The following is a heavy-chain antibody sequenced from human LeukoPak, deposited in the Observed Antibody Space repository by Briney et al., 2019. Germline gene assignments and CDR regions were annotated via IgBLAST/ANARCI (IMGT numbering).Heavy chain of an antibody. D-gene: IGHD2-2*01. V-gene: IGHV4-39*07. Sequence: SETLSLTCTVSGGSISSSSYYWGWIRQPPGKGLEWIGEINHSGSTNYNPSLKSRVTISVDTSKNQFSLKLSSVTAADTAVYYCARVGRVPAAMVYFDYWGQGTLVTVSS. J-gene: IGHJ4*02. CDR2: INHSGST. CDR1: GGSISSSSYY. CDR3: ARVGRVPAAMVYFDY.